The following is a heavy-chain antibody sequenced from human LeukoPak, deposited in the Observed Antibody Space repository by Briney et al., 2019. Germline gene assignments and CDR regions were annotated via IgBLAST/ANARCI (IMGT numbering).Heavy chain of an antibody. V-gene: IGHV3-30*02. Sequence: GGSLRLSCAASGFAFSNYGMNWVRQAPGKGLEWVAFIRYDGSNKYYADSVKGRFTISRDNSKNTLYLQMNSLRAEDTAVYYCAKDSRELGSYYYYYMDVWGKGTTVTISS. CDR3: AKDSRELGSYYYYYMDV. D-gene: IGHD1-26*01. CDR2: IRYDGSNK. J-gene: IGHJ6*03. CDR1: GFAFSNYG.